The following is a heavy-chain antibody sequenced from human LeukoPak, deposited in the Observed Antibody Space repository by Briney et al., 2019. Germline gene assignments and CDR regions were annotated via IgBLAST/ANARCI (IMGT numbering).Heavy chain of an antibody. J-gene: IGHJ4*02. CDR1: GGTFSSYA. CDR2: IIPIFGTA. D-gene: IGHD3-16*01. CDR3: ARGLNDYVWGSLDY. Sequence: ASVKVSCKASGGTFSSYAISWVRQAPGQGLEWMGGIIPIFGTANYAQKFQGRVTITTDESTSTAYMELSSLRSEDTAVYYCARGLNDYVWGSLDYWGQGTLVTVSS. V-gene: IGHV1-69*05.